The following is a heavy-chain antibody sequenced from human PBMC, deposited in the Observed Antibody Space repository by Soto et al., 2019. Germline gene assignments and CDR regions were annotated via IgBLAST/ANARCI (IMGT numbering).Heavy chain of an antibody. V-gene: IGHV4-30-4*01. CDR3: SCPQGSFVSFFDN. D-gene: IGHD3-10*01. Sequence: QVQLQESGPGLVKPSQTPSLSCTVSGDSISSGDHYWSWIRQPPGKGLEWIAHISYGGYTFYNPALPVRSTISVATSKAQASLKLSSVNAADTAVALCSCPQGSFVSFFDNWGQGTPVTVSS. CDR2: ISYGGYT. CDR1: GDSISSGDHY. J-gene: IGHJ4*02.